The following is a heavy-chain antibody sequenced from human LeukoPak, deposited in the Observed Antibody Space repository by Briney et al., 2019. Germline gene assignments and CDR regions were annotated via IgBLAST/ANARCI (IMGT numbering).Heavy chain of an antibody. CDR2: IRSKADGGTP. V-gene: IGHV3-15*07. CDR1: GFTFSSYS. CDR3: TTRSPARYCSDGACYSSADY. D-gene: IGHD2-15*01. J-gene: IGHJ4*02. Sequence: GGSLRLSCAASGFTFSSYSMNWVRQAPGKGLEWVGHIRSKADGGTPDYIAPVKGRFTISRDDSKDTLYLQMNSLNTEDTAMYYCTTRSPARYCSDGACYSSADYWGQGTLVTVSS.